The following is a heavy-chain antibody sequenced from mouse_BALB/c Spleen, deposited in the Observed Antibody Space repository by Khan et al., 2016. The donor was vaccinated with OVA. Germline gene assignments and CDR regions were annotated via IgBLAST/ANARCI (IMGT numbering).Heavy chain of an antibody. J-gene: IGHJ2*01. V-gene: IGHV1-7*01. CDR2: INPTSGFP. CDR1: GYTFTTYW. CDR3: ARDRIDY. Sequence: VQLKQSGAELAKPGASVKMSCKASGYTFTTYWMHWVQQRPGQGMEWIGYINPTSGFPEYNQKFKDKATLTADKYSSTAYMQLISLTTYDSAVYYCARDRIDYWGQGTTLTVSS.